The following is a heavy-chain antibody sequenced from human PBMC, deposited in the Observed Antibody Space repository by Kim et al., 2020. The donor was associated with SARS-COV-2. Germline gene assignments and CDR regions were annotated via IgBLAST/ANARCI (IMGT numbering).Heavy chain of an antibody. CDR1: GFTFSGSG. CDR2: IKSKANNYAT. V-gene: IGHV3-73*01. Sequence: GGSLKLSCAASGFTFSGSGMHWVRQASGRGPEWVGRIKSKANNYATAYAASVKGRFTISRDDSKNTAYLQMNSLKTEYTAGYYCTRRSLGFMDVWGQGT. J-gene: IGHJ6*02. CDR3: TRRSLGFMDV.